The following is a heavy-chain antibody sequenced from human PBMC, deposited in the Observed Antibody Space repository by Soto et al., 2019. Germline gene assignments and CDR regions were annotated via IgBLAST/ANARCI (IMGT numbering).Heavy chain of an antibody. CDR3: APAPLDSEWFDP. CDR1: GFTFSSYA. J-gene: IGHJ5*02. D-gene: IGHD3-22*01. Sequence: EVQLLESGGGLVQPGGSLRLSCAASGFTFSSYAMSWVRQAPGKGLEWVSAISGSGGSTYYADSVKGRFTISRDNSKNTLYLQMNSLRAEDTAVYYCAPAPLDSEWFDPWGQGTLVTVSS. CDR2: ISGSGGST. V-gene: IGHV3-23*01.